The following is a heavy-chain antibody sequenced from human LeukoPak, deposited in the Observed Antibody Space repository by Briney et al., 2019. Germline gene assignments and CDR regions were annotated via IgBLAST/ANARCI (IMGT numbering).Heavy chain of an antibody. CDR3: AKEHMAAAVYYFDC. J-gene: IGHJ4*02. CDR2: INPNSGGT. D-gene: IGHD6-13*01. CDR1: GYTFTGYY. Sequence: ASVKVSCKASGYTFTGYYMHWVRQAPGQGLEWMGWINPNSGGTNYAQKFQGRVTMTRDTSISTAYMELSRLRSDDTAVYYCAKEHMAAAVYYFDCWGQGTLVSVSS. V-gene: IGHV1-2*02.